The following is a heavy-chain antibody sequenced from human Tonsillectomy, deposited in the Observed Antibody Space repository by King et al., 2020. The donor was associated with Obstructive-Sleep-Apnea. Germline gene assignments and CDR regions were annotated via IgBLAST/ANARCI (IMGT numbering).Heavy chain of an antibody. CDR3: AKGGDQVC. Sequence: VQLVESGGGVVQPGRSLRLSCAASGFTFSSYGMHWVRQAPGKGLEWVAVISYDGSNKYYADSVKGRFTISRDNSKNTLYLQMNSLRAEDTAVYYCAKGGDQVCWGQGTLVTVSS. CDR2: ISYDGSNK. V-gene: IGHV3-30*18. CDR1: GFTFSSYG. D-gene: IGHD3-10*01. J-gene: IGHJ4*02.